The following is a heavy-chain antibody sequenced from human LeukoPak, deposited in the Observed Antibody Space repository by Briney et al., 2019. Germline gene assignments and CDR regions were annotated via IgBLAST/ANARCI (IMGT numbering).Heavy chain of an antibody. D-gene: IGHD3-3*01. Sequence: GASVKFSCRASGYTFTGCYMHWVRQAPGQGLEWMGWINPNSGGTNYTQKFQGRVTMTRDTSISTAYMELSRLRSDDTAVYYCARDGPSGYDFWSGYDFDYWGQGTLVTVSS. CDR1: GYTFTGCY. J-gene: IGHJ4*02. V-gene: IGHV1-2*02. CDR2: INPNSGGT. CDR3: ARDGPSGYDFWSGYDFDY.